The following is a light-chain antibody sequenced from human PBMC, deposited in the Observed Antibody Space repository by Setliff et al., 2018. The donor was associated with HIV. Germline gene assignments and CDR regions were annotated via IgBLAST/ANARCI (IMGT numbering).Light chain of an antibody. J-gene: IGLJ1*01. CDR3: SSYTSTTPLYV. V-gene: IGLV2-14*03. CDR2: DVN. Sequence: QSALTQPASVSGSPGQPITISCTGTSSDVGTYNFVSWYQQHPGKAPKLLIYDVNNRPSGVSNRLSGSKSGNTASLTISGLQAEDEADYHCSSYTSTTPLYVFGTGTKVTVL. CDR1: SSDVGTYNF.